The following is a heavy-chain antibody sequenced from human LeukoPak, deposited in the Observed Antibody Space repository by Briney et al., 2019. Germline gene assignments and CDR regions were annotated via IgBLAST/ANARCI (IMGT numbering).Heavy chain of an antibody. CDR2: INTNTGNP. Sequence: ASVKVSCKTSGYTFTSYAMSWVRQAPGQGLEWMGWINTNTGNPTYAQGFAGRYVFSLDTSVSTAYLQISGLKADDTAVYYCGRDPKLGIRGYTYGYIDSWGQGTLVIVSS. CDR1: GYTFTSYA. J-gene: IGHJ4*02. D-gene: IGHD5-18*01. CDR3: GRDPKLGIRGYTYGYIDS. V-gene: IGHV7-4-1*02.